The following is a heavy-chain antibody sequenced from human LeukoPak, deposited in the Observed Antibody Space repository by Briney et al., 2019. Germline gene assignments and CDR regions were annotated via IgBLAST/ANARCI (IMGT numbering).Heavy chain of an antibody. CDR2: FDPGMAET. Sequence: ASVKVSCKVSGYSPSELTMHWVRHAPGKGLEWMGGFDPGMAETIYAEKFQGRITMTEDTSTDTAYMELSSLRSEDTAVYYCAPGHEYGLLDYWGQGTLVTVSS. CDR1: GYSPSELT. D-gene: IGHD4-17*01. J-gene: IGHJ4*02. CDR3: APGHEYGLLDY. V-gene: IGHV1-24*01.